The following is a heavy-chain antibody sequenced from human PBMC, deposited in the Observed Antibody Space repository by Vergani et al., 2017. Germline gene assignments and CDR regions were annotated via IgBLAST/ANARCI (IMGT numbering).Heavy chain of an antibody. CDR3: ARAGKGIIIVVPSTHL. Sequence: QVQLEESGGGVVEPGRSLRLSCAASGFSFGNYAMHWVRQAPGKGLETGDVISYDGTEKKYADSMNGRFTIARDNSKKMMSLQMNSLRVEDTVVYYCARAGKGIIIVVPSTHLWGQGTQVSVS. CDR1: GFSFGNYA. D-gene: IGHD2-21*01. V-gene: IGHV3-30-3*01. CDR2: ISYDGTEK. J-gene: IGHJ4*02.